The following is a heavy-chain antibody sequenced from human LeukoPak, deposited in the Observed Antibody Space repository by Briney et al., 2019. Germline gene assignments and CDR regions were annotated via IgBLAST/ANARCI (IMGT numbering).Heavy chain of an antibody. J-gene: IGHJ4*02. CDR2: IKGDGSSA. Sequence: PGGSLRLSCATSGFTFSNYWMHWVRQVPGEGLVWVSRIKGDGSSAKNADSVKGRFTISRDNSKNTLYLQMNSLRAEDTAVYYCARIHPMVRGVPYYFDYWGQGTLVTVSS. D-gene: IGHD3-10*01. CDR1: GFTFSNYW. CDR3: ARIHPMVRGVPYYFDY. V-gene: IGHV3-74*03.